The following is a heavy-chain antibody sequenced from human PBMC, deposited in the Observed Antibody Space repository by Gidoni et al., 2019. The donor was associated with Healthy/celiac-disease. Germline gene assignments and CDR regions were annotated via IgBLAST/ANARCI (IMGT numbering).Heavy chain of an antibody. CDR3: ARFERESLRIAGRPRGKLFDY. CDR2: INHSGSN. D-gene: IGHD6-6*01. V-gene: IGHV4-34*01. Sequence: QVQLQQWGAGLLTPSETLSLTCAVYGGSFSGYYWSWIRQPPGKGLEWIGEINHSGSNNSNPSLQSRVTISVDTSKNQFSLKLRSVTAAETAVYYWARFERESLRIAGRPRGKLFDYRGQGTLVTVSS. CDR1: GGSFSGYY. J-gene: IGHJ4*02.